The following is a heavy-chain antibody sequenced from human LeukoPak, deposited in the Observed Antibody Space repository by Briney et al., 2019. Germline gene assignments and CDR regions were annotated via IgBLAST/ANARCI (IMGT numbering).Heavy chain of an antibody. CDR3: ARDSRDWFDP. J-gene: IGHJ5*02. CDR2: IYYSGST. V-gene: IGHV4-39*07. Sequence: KTSETLSLTCTVSGGSISSSSYYWGWIRQPPGKALEWIGSIYYSGSTYYNPSLKSRVTISVDTSKNQFSLKLSSVTAADTAVYYCARDSRDWFDPWGQGTLVTVSS. CDR1: GGSISSSSYY.